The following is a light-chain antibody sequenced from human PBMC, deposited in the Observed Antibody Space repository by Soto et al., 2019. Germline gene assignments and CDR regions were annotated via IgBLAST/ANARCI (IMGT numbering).Light chain of an antibody. CDR2: GAS. V-gene: IGKV3-20*01. Sequence: EIVLTQSPGTLSLSPGERTTLSCRASQSVGSDYLAWYQQKPGQAPRLHMYGASTRATGLPDRFSGSGSGTDFTLTISRLEPEDFAVYYCQQYGSSPPTFGQGTKVEI. J-gene: IGKJ1*01. CDR3: QQYGSSPPT. CDR1: QSVGSDY.